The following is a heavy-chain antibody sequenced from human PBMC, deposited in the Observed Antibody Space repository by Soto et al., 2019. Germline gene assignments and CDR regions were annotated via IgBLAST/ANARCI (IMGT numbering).Heavy chain of an antibody. Sequence: QVQLVESGGGVVQPGRSLRLSCAASGFTFSGYGMHWVRQAPGKGLEWVAVISFEGSKKYYANSVEGRFTISRDNSKNTLFLQMNSLRAEDTAVYYCAKGGNSSARYFDTWGQGTLVTVSS. CDR3: AKGGNSSARYFDT. V-gene: IGHV3-30*18. CDR2: ISFEGSKK. J-gene: IGHJ5*02. D-gene: IGHD6-6*01. CDR1: GFTFSGYG.